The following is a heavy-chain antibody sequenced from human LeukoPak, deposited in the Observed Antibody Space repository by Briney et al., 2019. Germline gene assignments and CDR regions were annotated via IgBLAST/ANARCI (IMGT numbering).Heavy chain of an antibody. J-gene: IGHJ4*02. CDR2: ISGSGGST. CDR1: GFTFSSYA. CDR3: ARSYYYDSSGYPKKNPLFRY. Sequence: LPGGSLRLSCAASGFTFSSYAMSWVRQAPGKGLEWVSAISGSGGSTYYADSVKGRFTISRDNSKNTLYLQMNSLRAEDTAVYYCARSYYYDSSGYPKKNPLFRYWGQGTLVTVSS. V-gene: IGHV3-23*01. D-gene: IGHD3-22*01.